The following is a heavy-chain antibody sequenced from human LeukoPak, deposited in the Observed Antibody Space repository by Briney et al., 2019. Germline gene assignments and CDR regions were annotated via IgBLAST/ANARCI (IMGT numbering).Heavy chain of an antibody. J-gene: IGHJ5*02. CDR2: IYYSGST. V-gene: IGHV4-59*01. CDR1: GGSISSYY. CDR3: ARAQWAVAGTVLVGWFDP. Sequence: PSQTLSLTCAVSGGSISSYYWSWIRQPPGKGLEWIGYIYYSGSTNYNPSLKSRVTISVDTSKNQFSLKLSSVTAADTAVYYCARAQWAVAGTVLVGWFDPWGQGTLVTVSS. D-gene: IGHD6-19*01.